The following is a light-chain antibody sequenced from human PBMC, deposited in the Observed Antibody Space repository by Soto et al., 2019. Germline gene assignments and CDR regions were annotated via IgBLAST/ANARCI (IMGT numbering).Light chain of an antibody. J-gene: IGKJ2*01. V-gene: IGKV3-15*01. Sequence: EIVMTQSPATLSVSPGERATLSCRASQSVSSNLAWYQQKPGQAPRLLIYGASTRATGIPARFSGSGSGTEFTLTISSLQSEDFATYYCHQYDSYPYTFGQGTKLEI. CDR3: HQYDSYPYT. CDR2: GAS. CDR1: QSVSSN.